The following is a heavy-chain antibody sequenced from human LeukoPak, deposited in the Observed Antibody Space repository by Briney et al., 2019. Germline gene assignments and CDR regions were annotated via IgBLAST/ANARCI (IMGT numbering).Heavy chain of an antibody. Sequence: TSETLSLTCTVSGGSISNRSYYWGWIRQHPGKGLEWIGYIYYSGSTYYNPSLKSRVTISVDTSKNQFSLKLSSVTAADTAVYYCASWSRYYDILTGYSHWGQGTLVTVSS. V-gene: IGHV4-31*03. CDR2: IYYSGST. CDR3: ASWSRYYDILTGYSH. CDR1: GGSISNRSYY. J-gene: IGHJ4*02. D-gene: IGHD3-9*01.